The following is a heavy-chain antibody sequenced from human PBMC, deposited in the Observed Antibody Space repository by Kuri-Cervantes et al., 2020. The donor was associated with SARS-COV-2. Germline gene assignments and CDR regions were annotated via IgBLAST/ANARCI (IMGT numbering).Heavy chain of an antibody. V-gene: IGHV3-30*01. CDR1: GFTFSSYA. J-gene: IGHJ4*02. CDR3: AKDLLTVTHYFDY. D-gene: IGHD4-11*01. CDR2: ISYDGSNR. Sequence: GGSLRLSCAASGFTFSSYAMHWVRQAPGKGLEWVAVISYDGSNRYYADSVKGRFTISRDNSKNTLYLQMNSLRAEDTAVYYCAKDLLTVTHYFDYWGQGTLVTVSS.